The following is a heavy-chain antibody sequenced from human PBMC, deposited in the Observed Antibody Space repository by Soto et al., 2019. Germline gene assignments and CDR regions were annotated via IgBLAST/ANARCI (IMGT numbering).Heavy chain of an antibody. CDR3: THIYDFWSGDDQGGFDY. D-gene: IGHD3-3*01. Sequence: GVLRLSCAASGFTFSGSAMHWVRQASGKGLEWVGRIRSKANSYATAYAASVKGRFTISRDDSKNTAYLQMNSLKTEDTAVYYCTHIYDFWSGDDQGGFDYWGQGTLVTVSS. CDR1: GFTFSGSA. V-gene: IGHV3-73*01. J-gene: IGHJ4*02. CDR2: IRSKANSYAT.